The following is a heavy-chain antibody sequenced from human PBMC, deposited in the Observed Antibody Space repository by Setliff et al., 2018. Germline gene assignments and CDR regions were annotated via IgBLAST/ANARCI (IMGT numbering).Heavy chain of an antibody. J-gene: IGHJ6*03. D-gene: IGHD3-10*01. Sequence: ASVKVSCKAPGYTFRTSAMTWMRQAPGQGLEYMGWINTNTGNPSYAQGFTGRFVFSLDTSVSTAYLQISSLKPEDTGVYYYARASRFGTIVYRGDYYMDVWGEGTTVTVSS. CDR3: ARASRFGTIVYRGDYYMDV. V-gene: IGHV7-4-1*02. CDR2: INTNTGNP. CDR1: GYTFRTSA.